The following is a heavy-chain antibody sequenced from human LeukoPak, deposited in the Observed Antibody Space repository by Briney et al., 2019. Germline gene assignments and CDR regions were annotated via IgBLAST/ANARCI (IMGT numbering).Heavy chain of an antibody. Sequence: GGSLRLSCVDSGFTSSGYWMHWVRQAPGKGLVWVSRINSDGSSTTYADSVKGRFTISRDNAKNTLSLQMNSLRAEDTAVYYCVRGQLERPFDLYYGMDVWGKGTTVTVSS. J-gene: IGHJ6*04. D-gene: IGHD1-1*01. CDR3: VRGQLERPFDLYYGMDV. CDR2: INSDGSST. V-gene: IGHV3-74*01. CDR1: GFTSSGYW.